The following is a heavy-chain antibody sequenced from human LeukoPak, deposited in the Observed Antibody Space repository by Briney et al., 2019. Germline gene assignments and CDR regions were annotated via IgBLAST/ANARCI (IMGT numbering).Heavy chain of an antibody. J-gene: IGHJ3*02. Sequence: SETLSLTCAVSGYSISSGYYWGWIRQPPGKGLEWIGSIYHSGSTYYNPSLKSRVTISVDTSKNQFPLKLGSVTAADTAVYYCARPKIGYSYVDAFDIWGQGTMVTVSS. CDR3: ARPKIGYSYVDAFDI. D-gene: IGHD5-18*01. CDR2: IYHSGST. CDR1: GYSISSGYY. V-gene: IGHV4-38-2*01.